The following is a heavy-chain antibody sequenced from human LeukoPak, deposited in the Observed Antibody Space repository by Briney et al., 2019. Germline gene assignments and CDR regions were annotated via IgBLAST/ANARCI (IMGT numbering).Heavy chain of an antibody. V-gene: IGHV4-4*07. CDR1: GASISSYY. J-gene: IGHJ6*03. D-gene: IGHD6-19*01. CDR2: IYTSGST. CDR3: AREGEQWLSYYYYYYMDV. Sequence: SETLSLTCTVSGASISSYYWSWIRQPAGKGLEWIGRIYTSGSTNYHPSLKSRVTMSVDTSKNQFSLKLSSVTAADTAVYYCAREGEQWLSYYYYYYMDVWGKGTTVTISS.